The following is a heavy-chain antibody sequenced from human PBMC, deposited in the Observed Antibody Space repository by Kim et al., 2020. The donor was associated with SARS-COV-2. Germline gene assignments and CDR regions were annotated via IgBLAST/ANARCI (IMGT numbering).Heavy chain of an antibody. V-gene: IGHV3-30*18. Sequence: GGSLRLSCTASGFSFSTYCMHWLRQAPGKGLEWVTVISNDESNEYSADSVRGRFTVSRDNSKNTLYLQMNSLREEDTAVYYCAKGFSNYDLNNFATWGQGTLVTVSS. CDR1: GFSFSTYC. CDR2: ISNDESNE. J-gene: IGHJ4*02. CDR3: AKGFSNYDLNNFAT. D-gene: IGHD4-4*01.